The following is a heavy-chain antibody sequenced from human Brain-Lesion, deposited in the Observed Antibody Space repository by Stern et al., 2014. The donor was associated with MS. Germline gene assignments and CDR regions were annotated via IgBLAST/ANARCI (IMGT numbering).Heavy chain of an antibody. Sequence: QVQLQESGPGLVKPSGTLSLTCAVSGGSISSSNWWSWVRQSPGKGLEWIGESDHSGSTIYNPSLKSRVTVSVDKSKHRFSLNPSFGPAADTAVYFCARFPASRPHVFDSWGQGTLVTVSS. J-gene: IGHJ4*02. D-gene: IGHD6-13*01. V-gene: IGHV4-4*02. CDR2: SDHSGST. CDR1: GGSISSSNW. CDR3: ARFPASRPHVFDS.